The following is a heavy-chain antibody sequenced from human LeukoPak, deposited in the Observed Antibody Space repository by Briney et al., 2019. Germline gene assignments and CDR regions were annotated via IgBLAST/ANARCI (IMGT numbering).Heavy chain of an antibody. CDR2: IIPIFGTA. CDR3: ATADVDIVATLMAFDI. D-gene: IGHD5-12*01. J-gene: IGHJ3*02. CDR1: GYTFTSYA. Sequence: SVKVSCKASGYTFTSYAISWVRQAPGQGLEWMGGIIPIFGTANYAQKFQGRVTITADESTSTAYMELSSLRSEDTAVYYCATADVDIVATLMAFDIWGQGTMVTVSS. V-gene: IGHV1-69*13.